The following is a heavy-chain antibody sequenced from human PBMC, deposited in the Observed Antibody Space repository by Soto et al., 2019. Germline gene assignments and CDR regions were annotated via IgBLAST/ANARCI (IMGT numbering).Heavy chain of an antibody. Sequence: QVQLVESGGGVVQPGRSLRLSCAASGFTFSSYGMHWVRQAPGKGLEWVAVIWYDGSNKYYADSVKGRFTISRDNSKNTLYLQMNSLRAEDTAVYYCARDRVSGYYYDDDGYYYGMDVWGQGTTVTVSS. V-gene: IGHV3-33*01. J-gene: IGHJ6*02. CDR3: ARDRVSGYYYDDDGYYYGMDV. D-gene: IGHD3-22*01. CDR1: GFTFSSYG. CDR2: IWYDGSNK.